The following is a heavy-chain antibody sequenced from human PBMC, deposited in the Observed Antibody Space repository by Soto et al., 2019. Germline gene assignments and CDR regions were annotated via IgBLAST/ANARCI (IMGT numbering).Heavy chain of an antibody. D-gene: IGHD2-2*01. V-gene: IGHV3-23*01. CDR1: GFTFSSYA. CDR2: ISGSGGST. CDR3: AKDTLGYCSTISCYGWDLAPKPYFDY. Sequence: GGSLRLSCAASGFTFSSYAMSWVRQAPGKGLEWVSAISGSGGSTYYADSVKGRFTISRDNSKNTLYLQMNSLRAEDTAVYYCAKDTLGYCSTISCYGWDLAPKPYFDYWGQGTLVTVSS. J-gene: IGHJ4*02.